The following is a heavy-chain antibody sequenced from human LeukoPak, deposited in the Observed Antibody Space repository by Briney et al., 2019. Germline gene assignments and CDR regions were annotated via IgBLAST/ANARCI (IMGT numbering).Heavy chain of an antibody. CDR3: AKSSGSLFDP. V-gene: IGHV4-59*04. J-gene: IGHJ5*02. D-gene: IGHD3-10*01. CDR1: GGSIRSYY. Sequence: SETLSLTCTVSGGSIRSYYWSWIRQPPGKGLEWIGSVYHSGSTYYTPSLKSRVTFSVDTSKNQFSLKLSSVTAADTAVYYRAKSSGSLFDPWGQGTLVTVSS. CDR2: VYHSGST.